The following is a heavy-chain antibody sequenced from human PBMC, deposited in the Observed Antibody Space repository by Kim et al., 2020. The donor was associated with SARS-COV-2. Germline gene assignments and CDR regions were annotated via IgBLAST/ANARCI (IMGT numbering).Heavy chain of an antibody. Sequence: GGSLRLSCAASGFTFSSYWMSWVRQAPGKGLEWVANIKQDGSEKYYVDSVKGRFTISRDNAKNSLYLQMNSLRAEDTAVYYCARDGHSSSSPYYYYGMDVWGQGTTVTVSS. V-gene: IGHV3-7*01. CDR1: GFTFSSYW. J-gene: IGHJ6*02. CDR3: ARDGHSSSSPYYYYGMDV. D-gene: IGHD6-6*01. CDR2: IKQDGSEK.